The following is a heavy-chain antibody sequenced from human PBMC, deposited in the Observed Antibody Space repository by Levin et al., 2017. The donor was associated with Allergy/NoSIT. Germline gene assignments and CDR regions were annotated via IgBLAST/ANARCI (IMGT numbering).Heavy chain of an antibody. J-gene: IGHJ4*02. CDR1: GFSLSTSGMC. D-gene: IGHD3-10*01. CDR2: IDWDDDK. Sequence: SGPTLVKPTQTLTLTCTFSGFSLSTSGMCVSWIRQPPGKALEWLARIDWDDDKYYSSSLKTRLTISKDTSKNQVVLKMTNMDPADTATYYCVRTAYYDSGSYQVDYWGPGTLVSVSS. CDR3: VRTAYYDSGSYQVDY. V-gene: IGHV2-70*11.